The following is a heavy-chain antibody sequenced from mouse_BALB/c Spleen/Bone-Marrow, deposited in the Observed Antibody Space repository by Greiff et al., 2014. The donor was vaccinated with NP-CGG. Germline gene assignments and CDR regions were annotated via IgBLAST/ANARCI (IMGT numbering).Heavy chain of an antibody. V-gene: IGHV4-1*02. Sequence: VQLQQSGGGLVQPGGSLKLSCAASGFDFSRYWMSWVRQAPGKGLEWIGEINPDSSTINYTPSLRDKFIISRDNAKNTLYLQMSKVRSEDTALYYCALLGNYGYFDVWGAGTTVTVSS. D-gene: IGHD2-1*01. CDR1: GFDFSRYW. CDR2: INPDSSTI. J-gene: IGHJ1*01. CDR3: ALLGNYGYFDV.